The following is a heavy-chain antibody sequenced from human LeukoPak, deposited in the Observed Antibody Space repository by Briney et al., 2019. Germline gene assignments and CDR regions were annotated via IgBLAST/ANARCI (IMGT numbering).Heavy chain of an antibody. J-gene: IGHJ4*02. V-gene: IGHV4-4*07. Sequence: SETLSLTCAVSGGSISSSYGSWVRQPAGKGLEWVGRIYTSGSTDYTPSVKSRVTMTLDTSKNQFSLKLSCVTAADTAVYYCARAHPLSCRGGTCPYFIDYWGQGTLVTVSS. D-gene: IGHD2-15*01. CDR1: GGSISSSY. CDR3: ARAHPLSCRGGTCPYFIDY. CDR2: IYTSGST.